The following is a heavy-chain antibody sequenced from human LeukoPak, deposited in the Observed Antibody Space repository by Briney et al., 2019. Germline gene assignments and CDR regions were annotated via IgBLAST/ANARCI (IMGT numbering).Heavy chain of an antibody. Sequence: SETLSLTCAVYGGSFSGYYWSWIRQPPGKGLEWIGEINHSGSTNCNPSLESRVTISVDTSKNQFSLQLNSVTPEDTAVYYCARDVGTSGWYTFDYWGQGTLVTVSS. CDR1: GGSFSGYY. CDR2: INHSGST. CDR3: ARDVGTSGWYTFDY. D-gene: IGHD6-19*01. J-gene: IGHJ4*02. V-gene: IGHV4-34*01.